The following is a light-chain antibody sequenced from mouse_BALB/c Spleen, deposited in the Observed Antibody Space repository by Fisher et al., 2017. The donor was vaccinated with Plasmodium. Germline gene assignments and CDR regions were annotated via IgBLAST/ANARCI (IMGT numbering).Light chain of an antibody. V-gene: IGKV1-135*01. Sequence: DIVLTQSPLTLSVTIGQPASISCKSSQSLLNSDGKTYLSWLLQRPGQSPKRLIYLVSKLDSGVPDRFTGSGLGTDFTLKISRVEAENLGLYYCWQGTHLWTSGGGIKLEI. CDR3: WQGTHLWT. CDR1: QSLLNSDGKTY. CDR2: LVS. J-gene: IGKJ1*01.